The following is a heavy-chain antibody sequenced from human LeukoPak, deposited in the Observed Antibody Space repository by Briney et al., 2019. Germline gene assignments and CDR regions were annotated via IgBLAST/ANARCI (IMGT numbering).Heavy chain of an antibody. J-gene: IGHJ4*02. D-gene: IGHD3-10*01. CDR2: TSGSGGST. CDR3: AKGSSVWFGELLLEF. CDR1: GFTFSNYA. Sequence: GGSLRLPCAASGFTFSNYAMSWVRQAPGKGPEWVSVTSGSGGSTYYADSVKGRFTISRDNSKNTLYLQMNSLRVEDTAVYYCAKGSSVWFGELLLEFWGQGTLVTVSS. V-gene: IGHV3-23*01.